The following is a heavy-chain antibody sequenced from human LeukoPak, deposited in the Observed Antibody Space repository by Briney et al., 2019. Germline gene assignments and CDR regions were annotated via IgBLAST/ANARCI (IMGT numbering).Heavy chain of an antibody. CDR2: MYTSGST. CDR3: ARTTEAHSWRTRYYDYYMDV. CDR1: GGSISSYY. J-gene: IGHJ6*03. V-gene: IGHV4-4*07. D-gene: IGHD6-13*01. Sequence: SETLSLTCTVSGGSISSYYWSWIRQPAGKGLEWIGRMYTSGSTNYNPSLKSRVTMSLDTSKNQLSLKLSSVTAADTAVYYCARTTEAHSWRTRYYDYYMDVWGKGTTVTVSS.